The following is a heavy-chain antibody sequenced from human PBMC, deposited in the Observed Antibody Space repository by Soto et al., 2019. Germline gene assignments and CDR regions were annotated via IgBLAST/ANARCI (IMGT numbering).Heavy chain of an antibody. Sequence: SETLSLTCTVSGGSISSGGYYWSWIRQHPGKGLEWIGYIYYSGSTYYNPSLKSRVTISVDTSKNQFSLKLSSVTAADTAVYYCARERGGTSRVGAFDIWGQGTMVTVSS. J-gene: IGHJ3*02. V-gene: IGHV4-31*03. CDR2: IYYSGST. CDR1: GGSISSGGYY. D-gene: IGHD2-2*01. CDR3: ARERGGTSRVGAFDI.